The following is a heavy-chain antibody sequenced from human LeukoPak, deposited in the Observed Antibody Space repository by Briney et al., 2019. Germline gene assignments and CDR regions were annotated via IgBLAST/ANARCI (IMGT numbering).Heavy chain of an antibody. V-gene: IGHV3-23*01. CDR2: ISGSGGST. CDR3: AKGFLRDTMVRGVALWY. CDR1: GFTLSIYA. D-gene: IGHD3-10*01. Sequence: PGGSLRLSCAPSGFTLSIYAMSWVRQAPGKGLEWVSAISGSGGSTYYADSVKGRFTISRDNSKNTLYLQMNSLRAEDTAVYYCAKGFLRDTMVRGVALWYWGQGTLVPVSS. J-gene: IGHJ4*02.